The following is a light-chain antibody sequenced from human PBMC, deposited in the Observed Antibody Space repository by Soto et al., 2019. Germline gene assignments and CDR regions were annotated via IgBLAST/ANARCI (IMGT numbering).Light chain of an antibody. CDR3: AAWDDSLNGPV. J-gene: IGLJ3*02. V-gene: IGLV1-44*01. CDR1: STNIGSSI. CDR2: NNH. Sequence: QSVLTQPPSASGTPGQRVTISCSGSSTNIGSSIVNWYQQLPGTAPTLLILNNHHQPSWVPDRFSCSKSCTSASLAISGLQSEEEVDYYCAAWDDSLNGPVFGGGTKLTVL.